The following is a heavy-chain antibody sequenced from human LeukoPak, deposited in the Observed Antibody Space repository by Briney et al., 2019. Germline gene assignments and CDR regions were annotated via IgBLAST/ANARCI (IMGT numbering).Heavy chain of an antibody. CDR1: GGSISSCY. CDR2: IYYSGST. V-gene: IGHV4-59*08. CDR3: ARRNDPYGLDV. J-gene: IGHJ6*02. Sequence: SETLSLTCSVAGGSISSCYWSWRRQPPGKGLEWIGYIYYSGSTYYNPSLKSRVTISVDTSKNQYSLKLSSVTAADTAVYFCARRNDPYGLDVWGQGTTVTVSS. D-gene: IGHD1-1*01.